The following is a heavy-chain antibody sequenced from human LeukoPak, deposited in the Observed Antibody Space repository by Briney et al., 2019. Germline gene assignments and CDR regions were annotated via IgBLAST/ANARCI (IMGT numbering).Heavy chain of an antibody. CDR2: ISGSAIST. J-gene: IGHJ4*02. Sequence: PGGSLRLSCEASGFTFRTYAMSWVRQAPGKGLEWVSGISGSAISTYYADSVKGRFTIARGNSKNTLYLQMNSLRVEDTAVYYCAKGSRWHSIIAAGYDSWGQGSLVTVSS. CDR3: AKGSRWHSIIAAGYDS. D-gene: IGHD6-13*01. V-gene: IGHV3-23*01. CDR1: GFTFRTYA.